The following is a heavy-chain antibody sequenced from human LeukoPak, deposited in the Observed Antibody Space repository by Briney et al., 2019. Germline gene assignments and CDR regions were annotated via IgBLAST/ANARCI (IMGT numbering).Heavy chain of an antibody. Sequence: SETLSLTCAVYGGSFSGYYWSWIRQPPGKGLEWIGEINHSGSTNYNPSLKSRVTISVDTSKNQFSLKLSSVTAADTAVYYCARVNDCGGDCYLYWGQGTLVTVSS. J-gene: IGHJ4*02. CDR1: GGSFSGYY. V-gene: IGHV4-34*01. CDR2: INHSGST. D-gene: IGHD2-21*02. CDR3: ARVNDCGGDCYLY.